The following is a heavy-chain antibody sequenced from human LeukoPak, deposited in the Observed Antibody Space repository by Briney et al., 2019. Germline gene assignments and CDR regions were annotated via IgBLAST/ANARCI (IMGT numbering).Heavy chain of an antibody. D-gene: IGHD2-8*01. V-gene: IGHV4-59*01. CDR1: GGSISSYY. CDR2: IYYSGST. Sequence: NTSETLSLTCTVSGGSISSYYWSWIRQPPGKGPEWIGYIYYSGSTNYNPSLKSRVTISVDTSKNQFSLKLSSVTAADTAVYYCARDNFRNGYYMDVWGKGTTVTVSS. J-gene: IGHJ6*03. CDR3: ARDNFRNGYYMDV.